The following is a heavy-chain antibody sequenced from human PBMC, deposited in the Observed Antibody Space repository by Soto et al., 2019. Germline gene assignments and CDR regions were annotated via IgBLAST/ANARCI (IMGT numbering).Heavy chain of an antibody. D-gene: IGHD2-2*01. CDR2: FDPEDGET. CDR3: APALRVVPAAIGWFDP. CDR1: GYTLTELS. Sequence: GASVKVSCKVSGYTLTELSMHWVRQAPGKGLEWMGGFDPEDGETIYAQKFQGRVTMTEDTSTDTAYMELSSLRSEDTAVYYCAPALRVVPAAIGWFDPWGQGTLVTVSA. J-gene: IGHJ5*02. V-gene: IGHV1-24*01.